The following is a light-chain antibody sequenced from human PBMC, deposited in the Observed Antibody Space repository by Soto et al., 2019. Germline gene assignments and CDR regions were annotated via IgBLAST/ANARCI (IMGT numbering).Light chain of an antibody. J-gene: IGLJ2*01. CDR3: SSYTSSSTLEV. CDR1: SSDIGGYNF. Sequence: SALTQPASVSGSPGQSITISCTGTSSDIGGYNFVSWYQQYPGKAPKLIIYDVFSRPSGVSNRFSGSKSGNTASLTISGLQAEDEADYYCSSYTSSSTLEVFGGGTKLTVL. V-gene: IGLV2-14*01. CDR2: DVF.